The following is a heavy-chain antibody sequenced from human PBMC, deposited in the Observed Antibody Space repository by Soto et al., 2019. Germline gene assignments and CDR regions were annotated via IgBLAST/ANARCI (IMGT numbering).Heavy chain of an antibody. CDR1: GFTFSSYS. CDR3: ARGLRYGDYGWFDP. D-gene: IGHD4-17*01. Sequence: GGSLRLSCAASGFTFSSYSMNWVRQAPGKGLEWVSYISSSSTIYYADSVKGRFTISRDNAKNSLYLQMNSLRDEDTAVYYCARGLRYGDYGWFDPWGQGTLVTVSS. J-gene: IGHJ5*02. CDR2: ISSSSTI. V-gene: IGHV3-48*02.